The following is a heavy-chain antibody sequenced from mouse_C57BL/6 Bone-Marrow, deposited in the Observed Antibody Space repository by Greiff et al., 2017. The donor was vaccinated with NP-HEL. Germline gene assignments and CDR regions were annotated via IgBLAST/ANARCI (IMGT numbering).Heavy chain of an antibody. Sequence: VKLVESGPELVKPGASVKISCKASGYTFTDYYINWVKQRPGQGLEWIGWIFPGSGSTYYNEKFKGKATLTVDKSSSTAYMLLSSLTSEDSAVYFCARSRYYGSSYVFDYWGQGTTLTVSS. J-gene: IGHJ2*01. V-gene: IGHV1-75*01. CDR2: IFPGSGST. CDR1: GYTFTDYY. D-gene: IGHD1-1*01. CDR3: ARSRYYGSSYVFDY.